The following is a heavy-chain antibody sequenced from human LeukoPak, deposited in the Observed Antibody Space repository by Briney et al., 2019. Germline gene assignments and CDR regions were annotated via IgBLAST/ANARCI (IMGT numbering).Heavy chain of an antibody. D-gene: IGHD5-18*01. V-gene: IGHV3-30-3*01. Sequence: GGSLRLSCAASGFTFSSYAMHWVRQAPGKGLEWVAVISYDGSNKYYADSVKGRFTISRDNSKNTLYLQMNSPRAEDTAVYYCAREGVGGYSYGDDAFDIWGQGTMVTVSS. CDR2: ISYDGSNK. J-gene: IGHJ3*02. CDR1: GFTFSSYA. CDR3: AREGVGGYSYGDDAFDI.